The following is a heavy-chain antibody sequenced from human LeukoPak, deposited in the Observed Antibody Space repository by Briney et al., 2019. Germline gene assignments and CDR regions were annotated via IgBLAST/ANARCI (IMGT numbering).Heavy chain of an antibody. Sequence: GGSLRLSCAVSGFTFSNYFFNWVRQAPGKGLVWVSRIKSDGITITYADSVKGRFTISRDNAKNTLYLQMNSLRAEDTAVYYCLRDLNWSLDQWGQGTLVTVSS. J-gene: IGHJ4*02. CDR3: LRDLNWSLDQ. D-gene: IGHD1-20*01. CDR1: GFTFSNYF. CDR2: IKSDGITI. V-gene: IGHV3-74*01.